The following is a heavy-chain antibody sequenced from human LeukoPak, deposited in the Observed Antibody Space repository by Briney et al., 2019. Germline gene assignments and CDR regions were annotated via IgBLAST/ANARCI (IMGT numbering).Heavy chain of an antibody. J-gene: IGHJ5*02. Sequence: GASVKVSCKVSGYTLTELSMHWVRQAPGKGLEWMGGFDPEDGETIYAQKFQGRVTMTEDTSTDTAYMELSSLRSEDTAVYYCATDQSYYYDSSGYYDNWFDPWGQGTLVTVSS. CDR1: GYTLTELS. CDR2: FDPEDGET. CDR3: ATDQSYYYDSSGYYDNWFDP. V-gene: IGHV1-24*01. D-gene: IGHD3-22*01.